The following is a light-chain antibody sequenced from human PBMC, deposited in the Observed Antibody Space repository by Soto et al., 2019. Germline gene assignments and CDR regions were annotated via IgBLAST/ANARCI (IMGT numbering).Light chain of an antibody. CDR1: QNINSY. CDR3: QQRSSWPFT. V-gene: IGKV3-11*01. CDR2: ATS. Sequence: EIALTQSPATLSLSPGERATLSCRASQNINSYLSWYQQKPGQAPRLLIYATSNRATGIPARFSGSGSGTDFTLSISSLEPEDFEVYYCQQRSSWPFTFGPGTKVDIK. J-gene: IGKJ3*01.